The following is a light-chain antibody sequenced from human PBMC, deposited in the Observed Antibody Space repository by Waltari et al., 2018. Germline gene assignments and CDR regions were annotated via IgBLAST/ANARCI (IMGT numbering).Light chain of an antibody. CDR3: AAWDDSLSGVL. V-gene: IGLV1-47*01. Sequence: QSVLTQPPSASGTPGQRVTISCSGSSSNIGSNYVYWYQQLPGTAPKLLIYRNNQRPSGVPDRCSGSKSGTSASLAISGLRSEDEADYYCAAWDDSLSGVLFGGGTKLTVL. CDR2: RNN. CDR1: SSNIGSNY. J-gene: IGLJ2*01.